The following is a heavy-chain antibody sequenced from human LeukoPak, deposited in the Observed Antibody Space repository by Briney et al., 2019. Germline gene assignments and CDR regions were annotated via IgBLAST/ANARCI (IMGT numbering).Heavy chain of an antibody. J-gene: IGHJ4*02. V-gene: IGHV3-23*01. CDR3: AKASYGDYFFDY. D-gene: IGHD4-17*01. CDR1: GFTFSSYG. Sequence: GGSLRFSCAASGFTFSSYGMSWVRQAPGKGLEWVSAISGSGGSTYYADSVKGRFTISRDNSKNTLYLQMNSLRAEDTAVYYCAKASYGDYFFDYWGQGTLVTVSS. CDR2: ISGSGGST.